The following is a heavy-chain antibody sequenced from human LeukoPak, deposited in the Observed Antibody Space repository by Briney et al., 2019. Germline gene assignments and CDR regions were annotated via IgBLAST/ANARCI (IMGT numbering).Heavy chain of an antibody. CDR1: GGSISSSSYY. CDR3: ARDDSSGPSTPNFDY. V-gene: IGHV4-39*02. Sequence: KPSETLSLTCTVSGGSISSSSYYWGWIRQPPGKGLELIGSIYYSGSTYYNPSLKSRVTISVDTSKNQFSLKLSSVTAADTAVYYCARDDSSGPSTPNFDYWGQGTLVTVSS. J-gene: IGHJ4*02. CDR2: IYYSGST. D-gene: IGHD6-19*01.